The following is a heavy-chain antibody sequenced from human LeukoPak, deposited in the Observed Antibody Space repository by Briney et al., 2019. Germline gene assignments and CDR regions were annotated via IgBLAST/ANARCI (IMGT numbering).Heavy chain of an antibody. V-gene: IGHV3-30*02. CDR3: AKGGRVTMIVVAKSAFDI. CDR2: IRYDGSYK. Sequence: PGGSLRLSCAPSGFTFSSYGMHWVRQAPGKGPEWVAFIRYDGSYKYYADSVKGRFTISRDNSKNTLYLQMNSLKTEDTAVYYCAKGGRVTMIVVAKSAFDIWGQGTMVTVSS. CDR1: GFTFSSYG. J-gene: IGHJ3*02. D-gene: IGHD3-22*01.